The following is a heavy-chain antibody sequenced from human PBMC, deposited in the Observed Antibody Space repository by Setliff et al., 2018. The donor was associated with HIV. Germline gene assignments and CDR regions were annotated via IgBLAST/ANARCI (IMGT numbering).Heavy chain of an antibody. J-gene: IGHJ4*02. CDR1: GDSVTSGGFF. CDR2: MFYSGTT. V-gene: IGHV4-31*03. Sequence: SETLSLTCSVSGDSVTSGGFFWSWIRQRPEKGLEWIGHMFYSGTTYYSPSLKSRVRISRDTSENQFSLKLTSVTAADTAVYYCARDEYAFDFWGQGTLVTVSS. D-gene: IGHD2-2*01. CDR3: ARDEYAFDF.